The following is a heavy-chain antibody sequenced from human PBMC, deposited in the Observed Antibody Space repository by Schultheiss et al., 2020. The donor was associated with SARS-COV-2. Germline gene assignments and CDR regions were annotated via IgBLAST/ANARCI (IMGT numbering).Heavy chain of an antibody. CDR3: ARGVLKSIAARPGYYYGMDV. CDR1: GFTFSNAW. V-gene: IGHV3-7*01. Sequence: GGSLRLSCAASGFTFSNAWMSWVRQAPGKGLEWVANIKQDGSEKYYVDSVKGRFTISRDNAKNSLYLQMNSLRAEDTAVYYCARGVLKSIAARPGYYYGMDVWGQGTTVTVSS. J-gene: IGHJ6*02. CDR2: IKQDGSEK. D-gene: IGHD6-6*01.